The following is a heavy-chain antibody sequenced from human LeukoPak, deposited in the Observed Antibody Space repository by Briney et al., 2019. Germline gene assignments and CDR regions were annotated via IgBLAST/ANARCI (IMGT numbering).Heavy chain of an antibody. CDR2: ISSSSSYI. D-gene: IGHD3-10*01. V-gene: IGHV3-21*01. CDR3: ARDLSDYSYGGHVG. J-gene: IGHJ4*02. Sequence: KPGGSLRLSCAASGFTFSSYSMNWVRQAPGKGLEWVSSISSSSSYIYYADSVKGRFTISRDNAKNSLCLQMNSLRAEDTAVYYCARDLSDYSYGGHVGWGQGTLSPSPQ. CDR1: GFTFSSYS.